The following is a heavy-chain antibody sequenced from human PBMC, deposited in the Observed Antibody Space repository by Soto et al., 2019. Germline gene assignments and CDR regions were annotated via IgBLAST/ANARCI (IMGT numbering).Heavy chain of an antibody. CDR1: GFTFSNYG. D-gene: IGHD2-15*01. CDR3: ARDAGYCSGGRCYSYYYGMDV. CDR2: IWYDGSNK. J-gene: IGHJ6*02. Sequence: QVQLVESGGGVVQPGRSLRLSCAASGFTFSNYGMHWVRQTPGKGLEWVAVIWYDGSNKYYADSVKGRFTISRDNSKNTLYLQMNSLRAEDTAVYYCARDAGYCSGGRCYSYYYGMDVWGQGTTVTVSS. V-gene: IGHV3-33*01.